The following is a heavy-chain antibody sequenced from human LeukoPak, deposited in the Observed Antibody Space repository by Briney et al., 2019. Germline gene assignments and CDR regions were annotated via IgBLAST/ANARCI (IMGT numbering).Heavy chain of an antibody. D-gene: IGHD3-3*01. CDR3: ARDEYDFWSGYYYMDV. Sequence: ASVKVSCKASGYTFTSYGISWVRQAPGQGLEWMGWTSAYNGNTNYAQKLQGRVTMTTDTSTSTAYMELRSLRSDDTAVYYCARDEYDFWSGYYYMDVWGKGTTVTVSS. J-gene: IGHJ6*03. CDR1: GYTFTSYG. CDR2: TSAYNGNT. V-gene: IGHV1-18*01.